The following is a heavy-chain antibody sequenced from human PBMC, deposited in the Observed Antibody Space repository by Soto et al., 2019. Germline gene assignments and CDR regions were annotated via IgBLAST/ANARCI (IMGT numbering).Heavy chain of an antibody. CDR3: ARVSHYYYYGWFDP. V-gene: IGHV4-31*03. J-gene: IGHJ5*02. Sequence: QVQLQESGPGLVKPSQTLSLTCTVSGGSITTSGDYWSWIRQHPGKGLEWIGYISHSGITEYNPSLKSRLTLSIDTSKNQFSLEMNSVTAADTAVYYCARVSHYYYYGWFDPWGQGTPVIVSS. CDR2: ISHSGIT. CDR1: GGSITTSGDY. D-gene: IGHD3-22*01.